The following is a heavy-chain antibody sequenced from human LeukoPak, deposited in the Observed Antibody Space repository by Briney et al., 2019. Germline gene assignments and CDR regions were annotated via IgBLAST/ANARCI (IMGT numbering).Heavy chain of an antibody. CDR3: ARSQASGLDY. V-gene: IGHV1-46*01. D-gene: IGHD3-10*01. CDR2: INPSGGST. CDR1: GYTFTNYY. Sequence: GASVKVSCKASGYTFTNYYIHWVRQAPEQGLEWMGFINPSGGSTSYAQKFQGRVTMTRDMSTSTVYMELSSLRSEDTAVYYCARSQASGLDYWGQGTLVTVSS. J-gene: IGHJ4*02.